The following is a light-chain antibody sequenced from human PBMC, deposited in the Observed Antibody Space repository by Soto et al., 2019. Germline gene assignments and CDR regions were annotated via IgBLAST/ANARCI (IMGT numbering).Light chain of an antibody. CDR1: SSNIGNNY. CDR2: ENN. CDR3: GTWGSSLSAGGAV. Sequence: QSVLTQPPSVSAAPGQKVTISCSGSSSNIGNNYVSWYQQLPGTAPKLLIYENNKRPSGIPDRFSGSKSGTSATLGITGLQTGDEADYYCGTWGSSLSAGGAVFGGGTQLTVL. V-gene: IGLV1-51*02. J-gene: IGLJ7*01.